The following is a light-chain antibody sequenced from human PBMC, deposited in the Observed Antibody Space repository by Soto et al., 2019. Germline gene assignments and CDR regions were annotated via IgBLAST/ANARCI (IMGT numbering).Light chain of an antibody. Sequence: PGTLYESPGATATLLCRASQSVSSDLAWYQQKPGQAPRLLIYGTSTRVTGIPARFSGSGSGTEFTLTISSLQSEDFAVYFCQQYTGPPSTFGQGTRLEI. CDR2: GTS. CDR1: QSVSSD. CDR3: QQYTGPPST. V-gene: IGKV3-15*01. J-gene: IGKJ5*01.